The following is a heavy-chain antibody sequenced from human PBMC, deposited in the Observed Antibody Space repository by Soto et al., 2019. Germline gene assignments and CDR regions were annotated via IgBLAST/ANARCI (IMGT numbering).Heavy chain of an antibody. Sequence: PSETLSLTCTVSGGSISSSSYDWGWIRQPPGKGLEWIGSIYYSGSTYYNPSLKSRVTISVDTSKNQFSLKLSSVTAADTAVYYCASREQLARDYYYGMDVWGQGTTVTVSS. CDR2: IYYSGST. CDR3: ASREQLARDYYYGMDV. CDR1: GGSISSSSYD. V-gene: IGHV4-39*01. D-gene: IGHD6-6*01. J-gene: IGHJ6*02.